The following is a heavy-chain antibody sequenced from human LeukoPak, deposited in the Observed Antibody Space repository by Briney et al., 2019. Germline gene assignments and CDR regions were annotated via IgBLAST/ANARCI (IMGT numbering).Heavy chain of an antibody. Sequence: ASVKVSCKASGYTLTDYYMHWVRQAPGQGLEWMGWVSTNDGNTVYAQRLQGRVTMTTDTSTSVAYMELSSLRSEDTAVYYCARQVTAARPSPFDYWGQGTLVTVSS. D-gene: IGHD6-6*01. CDR1: GYTLTDYY. J-gene: IGHJ4*02. CDR3: ARQVTAARPSPFDY. V-gene: IGHV1-18*04. CDR2: VSTNDGNT.